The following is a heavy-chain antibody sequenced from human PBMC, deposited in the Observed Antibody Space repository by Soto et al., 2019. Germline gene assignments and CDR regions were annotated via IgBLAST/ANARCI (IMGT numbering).Heavy chain of an antibody. CDR2: IRSKANSYAT. CDR1: GFTFSGSA. J-gene: IGHJ6*03. CDR3: TRSYMVATYYYYYYMDV. V-gene: IGHV3-73*01. D-gene: IGHD5-12*01. Sequence: WGSLRLSCAASGFTFSGSAMHWVRQASGKGLEWVDRIRSKANSYATAYAASVKGRFTISRDDSKNTAYLQMNSLKTEDTAVYYCTRSYMVATYYYYYYMDVWGKGNTVTVSS.